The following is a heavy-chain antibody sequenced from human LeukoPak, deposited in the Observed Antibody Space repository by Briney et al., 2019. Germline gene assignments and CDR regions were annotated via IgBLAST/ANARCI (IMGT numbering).Heavy chain of an antibody. V-gene: IGHV4-34*01. J-gene: IGHJ4*02. CDR3: AREATKFCSTTRCYSAAY. D-gene: IGHD2-2*02. CDR2: IYYSGST. CDR1: GGSFSGYY. Sequence: TSETLSLTCAVYGGSFSGYYWSWIRQPPGKGLEWIGYIYYSGSTYYNPSLKSRVTISQDTSKNQFSLNLSSVTAADTAVYYCAREATKFCSTTRCYSAAYWGQGTLVTVSS.